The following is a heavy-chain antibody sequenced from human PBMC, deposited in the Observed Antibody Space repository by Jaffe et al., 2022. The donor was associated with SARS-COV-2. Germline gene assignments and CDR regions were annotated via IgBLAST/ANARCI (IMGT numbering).Heavy chain of an antibody. V-gene: IGHV3-53*01. CDR3: ARASPPAYGMDV. Sequence: EAQLVESGGGLVQPGGSLRLSCAASGFTVSGNYLTWVRQAPGKGLEWVSVIYSSGSTYYADSVKGRFIISRDNSKNTLYLQMNSLRAEDTAVYYCARASPPAYGMDVWGQGTTVTVSS. CDR2: IYSSGST. CDR1: GFTVSGNY. J-gene: IGHJ6*02.